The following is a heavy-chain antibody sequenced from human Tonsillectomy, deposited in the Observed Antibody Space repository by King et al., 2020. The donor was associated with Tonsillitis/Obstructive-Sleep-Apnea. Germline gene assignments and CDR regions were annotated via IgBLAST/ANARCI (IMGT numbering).Heavy chain of an antibody. CDR2: IIPIFGTA. D-gene: IGHD2-15*01. CDR3: ARDPSFAATSNDDY. CDR1: GGTFSSYA. V-gene: IGHV1-69*12. Sequence: QLVQSGAEVKKPGSSVKVSCKASGGTFSSYAISWVRQAPGQGLEWMGGIIPIFGTANYAQKFQGRVTITADESTSTAYMELSSLSSADTAVYYCARDPSFAATSNDDYWGQGTLVTVSS. J-gene: IGHJ4*02.